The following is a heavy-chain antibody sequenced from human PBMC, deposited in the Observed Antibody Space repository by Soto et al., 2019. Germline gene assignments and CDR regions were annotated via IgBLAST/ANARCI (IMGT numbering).Heavy chain of an antibody. V-gene: IGHV2-5*02. J-gene: IGHJ4*02. D-gene: IGHD1-26*01. CDR2: IYWDDDK. CDR3: AHRRVVGATYYFDY. CDR1: GFSLSTSGVG. Sequence: QITLKESGPTLVKPTQTLTLTCTFSGFSLSTSGVGVGWIRQPPGKALEWLALIYWDDDKRYSPSLKSRLTITKDTSKNQVVLTMTNMDPVDTATYYWAHRRVVGATYYFDYWGQGTLVTVSS.